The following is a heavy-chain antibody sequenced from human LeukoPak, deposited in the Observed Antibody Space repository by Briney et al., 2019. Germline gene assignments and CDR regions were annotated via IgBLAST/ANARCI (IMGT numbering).Heavy chain of an antibody. D-gene: IGHD2-2*01. Sequence: GGSLRLSCAASGLTFRNYAMNWVRQAPGKGLEWVSSISGSGGGTFYADSVKGRFTISRDNAKNSLYPQMNSLRAEDTAVYYCARNLPAADYWGQGTLVTVSS. CDR1: GLTFRNYA. CDR3: ARNLPAADY. V-gene: IGHV3-23*01. CDR2: ISGSGGGT. J-gene: IGHJ4*02.